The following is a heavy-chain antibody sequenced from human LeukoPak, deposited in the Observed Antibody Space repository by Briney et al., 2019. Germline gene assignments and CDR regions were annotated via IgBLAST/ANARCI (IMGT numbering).Heavy chain of an antibody. J-gene: IGHJ5*02. CDR1: GGSISSGGYY. D-gene: IGHD3-10*01. V-gene: IGHV4-31*03. CDR2: IYYSGST. CDR3: ARDGGETTSWFDP. Sequence: SETLSLTYTVSGGSISSGGYYWSWIRQHPGKGLEWIGYIYYSGSTYYNPSLKSRVTISVDTSKNQFSLKLSSVTAADTAVYYCARDGGETTSWFDPWGQGTLVTVSS.